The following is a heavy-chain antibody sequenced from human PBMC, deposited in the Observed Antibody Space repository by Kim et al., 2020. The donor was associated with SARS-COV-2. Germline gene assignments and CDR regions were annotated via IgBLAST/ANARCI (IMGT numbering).Heavy chain of an antibody. J-gene: IGHJ4*02. CDR3: ARVFDY. V-gene: IGHV4-34*01. Sequence: GSTSHIQSLKSRVTISVDTSKKQFALKLTSVTAADTAVYYCARVFDYWGQGTLVTVSS. CDR2: GST.